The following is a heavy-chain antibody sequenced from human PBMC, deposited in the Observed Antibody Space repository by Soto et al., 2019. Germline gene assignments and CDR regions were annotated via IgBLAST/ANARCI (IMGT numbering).Heavy chain of an antibody. CDR3: AKDLGVGATTYDWFDP. D-gene: IGHD1-26*01. CDR1: GFTFSSYA. J-gene: IGHJ5*02. CDR2: ISGSGGST. Sequence: PGGSLRLSXAASGFTFSSYAMSWVRQAPGKGLEWVSAISGSGGSTYYADSVKGRFTISRDNSKNTLYLQMNSLRAEDTAVYYCAKDLGVGATTYDWFDPWGQGTLVTVSS. V-gene: IGHV3-23*01.